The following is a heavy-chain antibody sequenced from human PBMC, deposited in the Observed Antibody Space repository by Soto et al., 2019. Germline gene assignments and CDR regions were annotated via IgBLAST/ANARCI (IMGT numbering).Heavy chain of an antibody. J-gene: IGHJ4*02. Sequence: QVQLVQSGAEVKKPGSSVKVYCKASGGTFSSYAISWVRQAPGQGLEWMGGIIPIFGTANYAQKFQGRVTITADESTSTAYMELSSLRSEDTAVYYCVRSLYSSGWYGEGYWGQGTLVTVSS. V-gene: IGHV1-69*01. D-gene: IGHD6-19*01. CDR1: GGTFSSYA. CDR3: VRSLYSSGWYGEGY. CDR2: IIPIFGTA.